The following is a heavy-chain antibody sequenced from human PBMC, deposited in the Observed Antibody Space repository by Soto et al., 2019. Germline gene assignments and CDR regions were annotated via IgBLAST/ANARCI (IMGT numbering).Heavy chain of an antibody. J-gene: IGHJ5*02. CDR3: AKGGIVVIPAATVWFDP. V-gene: IGHV3-23*01. D-gene: IGHD2-2*01. CDR2: ISGSGGST. CDR1: RFSFCIYA. Sequence: PGGSLKLSCAASRFSFCIYAMSWVRQAPGKGLEWVSAISGSGGSTYYADSVKGRFTISRDNSKNTLYLQMNSLRAEDTAVYYCAKGGIVVIPAATVWFDPWGQGTLVTVSS.